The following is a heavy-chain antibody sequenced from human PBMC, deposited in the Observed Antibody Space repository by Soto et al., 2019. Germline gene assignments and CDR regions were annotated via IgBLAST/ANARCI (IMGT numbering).Heavy chain of an antibody. CDR3: ARDEGEESVSSSWFDY. Sequence: QVQLQESGPGLVKPSETLSLTCTVSGGSVRSGHYYWSWIRQSPGEGLEWLGYVHYSGSTNYNPSLKSRVTISVDTSKNQFSLRLNSVTAADTAVYYCARDEGEESVSSSWFDYWGQGTLVTVSS. CDR2: VHYSGST. CDR1: GGSVRSGHYY. J-gene: IGHJ4*02. D-gene: IGHD6-13*01. V-gene: IGHV4-61*01.